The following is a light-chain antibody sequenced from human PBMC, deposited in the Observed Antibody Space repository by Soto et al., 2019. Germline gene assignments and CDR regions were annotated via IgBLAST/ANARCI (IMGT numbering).Light chain of an antibody. CDR2: DAS. CDR3: QQRSNWPPT. V-gene: IGKV3-11*01. Sequence: EIVLTQSPATLSLSPGERATLSCRASQSVSSYLAWYQQKPGQAPRLLIYDASNRATGIPARFSGSGSGTAVTLTISSLEPEECAVYYCQQRSNWPPTFGQGTKVEIK. J-gene: IGKJ1*01. CDR1: QSVSSY.